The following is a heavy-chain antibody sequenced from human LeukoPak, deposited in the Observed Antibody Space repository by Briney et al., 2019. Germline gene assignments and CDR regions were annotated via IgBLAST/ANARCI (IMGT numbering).Heavy chain of an antibody. CDR1: GYILTNYW. D-gene: IGHD2-8*02. CDR2: IYPGDSEP. J-gene: IGHJ4*02. CDR3: ARHRSAYGGVDF. Sequence: GESLKISCKGSGYILTNYWIGWVRQMPGKGLEWIGFIYPGDSEPRYSPSFQGQVTISADKSINTAHLQWSSLMASDTAMYYCARHRSAYGGVDFWGQGTLVTVPS. V-gene: IGHV5-51*01.